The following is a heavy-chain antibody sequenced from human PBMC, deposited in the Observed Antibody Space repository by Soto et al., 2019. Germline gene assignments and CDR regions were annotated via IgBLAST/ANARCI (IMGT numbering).Heavy chain of an antibody. CDR2: IYWDDDK. Sequence: SGPTLVNPTQTLTLTCTFSGFSLSTSGVGVGWIRQPPGKALEWLALIYWDDDKRYSPSLKSRLTITKDTSKNQVVLTMTNMDPVDTATYYCAHRLPTGTGPGNRFDPWGQGTLVTVSS. CDR3: AHRLPTGTGPGNRFDP. V-gene: IGHV2-5*02. CDR1: GFSLSTSGVG. D-gene: IGHD1-1*01. J-gene: IGHJ5*02.